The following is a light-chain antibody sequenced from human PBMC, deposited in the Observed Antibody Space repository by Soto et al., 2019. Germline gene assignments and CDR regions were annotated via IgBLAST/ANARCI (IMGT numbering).Light chain of an antibody. J-gene: IGKJ2*01. CDR3: QKSYSTAYH. CDR1: QTISTK. V-gene: IGKV1-39*01. Sequence: EIQMTHSPSSLSASVGDRVTITFRPSQTISTKLNQYHQKPGKDPKLLIYAPSRFQSGVPERFSGSESGTDFTNAIGSLQAEYVATYYCQKSYSTAYHFGQGTKVDSK. CDR2: APS.